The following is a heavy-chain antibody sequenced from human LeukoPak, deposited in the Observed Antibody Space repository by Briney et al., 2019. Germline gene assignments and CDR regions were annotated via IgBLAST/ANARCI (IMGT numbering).Heavy chain of an antibody. V-gene: IGHV1-3*01. CDR2: INAGNGNT. CDR1: GYTFTSYA. CDR3: ARETGKRGSGNWFDP. Sequence: ASVKVSCKASGYTFTSYAMHWVRQAPGQRLEWMGWINAGNGNTKYSQKFQGRVTITRDTSASTAYMELSSLRSEDTAVYYCARETGKRGSGNWFDPWGQGTLVTVSS. J-gene: IGHJ5*02. D-gene: IGHD5-12*01.